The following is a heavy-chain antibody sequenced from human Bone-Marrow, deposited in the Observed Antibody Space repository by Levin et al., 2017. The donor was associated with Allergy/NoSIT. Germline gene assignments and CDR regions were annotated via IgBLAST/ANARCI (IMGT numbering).Heavy chain of an antibody. Sequence: GGSLRLSCAASGFTFSSSEMNWVRQAPGKGLEWVSYISGSGYTIYYGDSVKGRFTISRDNAKNSLYLQMNSLRAEDTAVYYCARGTRIVGATSPGVWSVYSWFDSWGQGSLVTVSS. CDR2: ISGSGYTI. CDR1: GFTFSSSE. D-gene: IGHD1-26*01. V-gene: IGHV3-48*03. CDR3: ARGTRIVGATSPGVWSVYSWFDS. J-gene: IGHJ5*01.